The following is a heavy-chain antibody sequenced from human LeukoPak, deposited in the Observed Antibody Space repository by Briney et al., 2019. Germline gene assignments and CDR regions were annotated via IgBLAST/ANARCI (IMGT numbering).Heavy chain of an antibody. Sequence: SVKVSCKASGGTFSSYAISWVRQAPGQGLEWMGGIIPIFGTANYAQKFQGRVTITTDESTSTAYMELSSLRSEDTAVYYCASFQGSSSPFDYWGRGTLVTVSS. V-gene: IGHV1-69*05. CDR3: ASFQGSSSPFDY. CDR2: IIPIFGTA. CDR1: GGTFSSYA. D-gene: IGHD6-13*01. J-gene: IGHJ4*02.